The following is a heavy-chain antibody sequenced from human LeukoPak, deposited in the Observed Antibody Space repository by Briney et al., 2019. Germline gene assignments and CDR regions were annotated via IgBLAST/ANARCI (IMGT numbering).Heavy chain of an antibody. J-gene: IGHJ4*02. CDR3: ARDSRRFSEGPYYFDY. V-gene: IGHV1-18*01. CDR1: GYTFTSYG. D-gene: IGHD3-10*01. CDR2: ISAYNGNT. Sequence: ASVKVSCKASGYTFTSYGISWVRQAPEQGLEWMGWISAYNGNTNYAQKLQGRVTMTTDTSTSTAYMELRSLRSDDTAVYYCARDSRRFSEGPYYFDYWGQGTLVTVSS.